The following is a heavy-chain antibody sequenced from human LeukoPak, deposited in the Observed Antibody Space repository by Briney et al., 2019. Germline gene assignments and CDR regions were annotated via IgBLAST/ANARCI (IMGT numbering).Heavy chain of an antibody. J-gene: IGHJ4*02. V-gene: IGHV4-4*07. CDR3: ARVRYSDSSVLTRKRSYYFDY. CDR1: GGSISSYY. Sequence: PSQTLSLTCTVSGGSISSYYWSWIRQPAGKGLESIGHISTSGSTNYNPSLKSRVTMSVDTSKNQFSLKLSSVTAADTAVYYCARVRYSDSSVLTRKRSYYFDYWGQGTLVTVSS. CDR2: ISTSGST. D-gene: IGHD3-22*01.